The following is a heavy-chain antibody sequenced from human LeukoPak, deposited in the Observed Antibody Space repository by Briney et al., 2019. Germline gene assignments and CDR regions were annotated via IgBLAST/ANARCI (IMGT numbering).Heavy chain of an antibody. CDR2: IYYSGYT. CDR1: GGSISSSNYY. Sequence: PSETLSLTCTVSGGSISSSNYYWGWIRQPPGKGLKWIGNIYYSGYTTYSPSLRSRVTISVDTSKNQFSLKLSSVTAADTAVYYCARETSQRGAHYMDVWGKGTTITISS. CDR3: ARETSQRGAHYMDV. V-gene: IGHV4-61*01. J-gene: IGHJ6*03. D-gene: IGHD3-16*01.